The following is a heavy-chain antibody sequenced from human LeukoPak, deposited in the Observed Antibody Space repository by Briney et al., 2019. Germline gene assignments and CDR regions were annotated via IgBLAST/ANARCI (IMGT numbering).Heavy chain of an antibody. CDR3: ARGPRLRFGDWFDP. CDR2: IIPIFGTA. Sequence: SVKVSCKASGGTFSSYAISWVRQAPGQGLEWMGGIIPIFGTANYAQKFQGRVTITTDDSTSTAYMELSSLRSEDTAVYYCARGPRLRFGDWFDPWGQGTLVTVSS. V-gene: IGHV1-69*05. D-gene: IGHD5-12*01. CDR1: GGTFSSYA. J-gene: IGHJ5*02.